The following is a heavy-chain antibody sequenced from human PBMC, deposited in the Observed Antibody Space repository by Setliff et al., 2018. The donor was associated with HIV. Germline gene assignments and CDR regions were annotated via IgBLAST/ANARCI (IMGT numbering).Heavy chain of an antibody. J-gene: IGHJ4*02. D-gene: IGHD5-18*01. CDR2: ISSSSSTI. Sequence: LRLSCEASGFTFSSNNLNWVRQAPGKGLEWVSYISSSSSTIYYADSVKGRFTISRDNAKNSLYLQMNSLRAEDTAVYYCARAWDGYSYGYYYWGQGTLVTVSS. CDR3: ARAWDGYSYGYYY. V-gene: IGHV3-48*01. CDR1: GFTFSSNN.